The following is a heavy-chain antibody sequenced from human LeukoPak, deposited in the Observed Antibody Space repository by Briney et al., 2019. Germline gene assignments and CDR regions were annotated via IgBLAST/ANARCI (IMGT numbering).Heavy chain of an antibody. D-gene: IGHD5-12*01. CDR2: IYSGGST. CDR3: AREELATGGNDY. CDR1: GFTFSSYT. Sequence: GGSLRLSCAASGFTFSSYTMSWVRQAPGKGLEWVSVIYSGGSTYYADSVKGRFTISRDNSKNTLYLQMNSLRAEDTAVYYCAREELATGGNDYWGQGTLVTVSS. J-gene: IGHJ4*02. V-gene: IGHV3-53*01.